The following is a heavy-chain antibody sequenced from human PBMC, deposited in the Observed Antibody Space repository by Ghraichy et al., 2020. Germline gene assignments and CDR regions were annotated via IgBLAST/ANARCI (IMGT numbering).Heavy chain of an antibody. CDR1: GFTFSNYP. CDR3: ARNKGPHGSGFDH. J-gene: IGHJ4*02. CDR2: MSGNSVYV. V-gene: IGHV3-21*03. D-gene: IGHD5-24*01. Sequence: GGSLRLSCSASGFTFSNYPMTWVRQAPGKGLEWVSAMSGNSVYVYYANSVRGRFTMSRDNANNFLYLQMDSLRVDDTAVYFCARNKGPHGSGFDHWGQGSLVTVSS.